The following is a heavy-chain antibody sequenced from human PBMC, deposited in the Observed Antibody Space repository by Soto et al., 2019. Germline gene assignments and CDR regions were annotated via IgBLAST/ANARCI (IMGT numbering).Heavy chain of an antibody. Sequence: EVQLVESGGGLVQPGGSLRLSCAASGFTFSTHWMHWVRQTPGKGLVWVSRIKGDGSSLSYADSVKGRFTISRDNAKSTLYLQMNSLRVDDTAVYYCANLWEYGHWGQGTLVSVPS. CDR1: GFTFSTHW. D-gene: IGHD1-26*01. CDR2: IKGDGSSL. V-gene: IGHV3-74*01. CDR3: ANLWEYGH. J-gene: IGHJ4*02.